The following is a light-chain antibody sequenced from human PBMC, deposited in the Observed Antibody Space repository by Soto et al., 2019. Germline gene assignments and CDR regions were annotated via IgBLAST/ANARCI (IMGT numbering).Light chain of an antibody. CDR3: SSYTSSSIFPVV. CDR1: SSDVGGYNY. V-gene: IGLV2-14*01. Sequence: QSALTQPASVSGSPGQSITISCTGTSSDVGGYNYVSWYQQHPGKAPKLMIYEVSNRPSGVSNRFSGSKSGNTASLTISGLQAEDEADYYCSSYTSSSIFPVVFGGGTKLTVL. J-gene: IGLJ2*01. CDR2: EVS.